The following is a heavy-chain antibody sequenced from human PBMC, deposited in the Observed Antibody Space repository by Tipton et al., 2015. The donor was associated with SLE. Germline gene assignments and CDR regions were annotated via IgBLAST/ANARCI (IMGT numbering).Heavy chain of an antibody. Sequence: GLVKPSETLSLTCTVSGGSISSYYWSWIRQPPGKGLEWIGSIYHSGSTYYNPSLKSRVTISVDTSKNQFSLKLSSVTAADTAVYYCARLTIFGVVIIGNYYYYMDVWGKGTTVTDSS. J-gene: IGHJ6*03. CDR2: IYHSGST. CDR1: GGSISSYY. CDR3: ARLTIFGVVIIGNYYYYMDV. D-gene: IGHD3-3*01. V-gene: IGHV4-59*04.